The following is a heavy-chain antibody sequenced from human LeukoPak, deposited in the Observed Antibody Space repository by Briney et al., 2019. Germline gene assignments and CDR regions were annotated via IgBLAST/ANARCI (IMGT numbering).Heavy chain of an antibody. D-gene: IGHD5-12*01. V-gene: IGHV1-8*01. J-gene: IGHJ4*02. CDR3: ARGGYMVANDY. CDR1: GYTFTSYD. CDR2: MNSNSGNT. Sequence: GASVKVSCKASGYTFTSYDINWVRQATGQGLEWMGWMNSNSGNTGYAQKFQGRVTMTRNTSISTAYMELRSLRSDDTAVYYCARGGYMVANDYWGQGTLVTVSS.